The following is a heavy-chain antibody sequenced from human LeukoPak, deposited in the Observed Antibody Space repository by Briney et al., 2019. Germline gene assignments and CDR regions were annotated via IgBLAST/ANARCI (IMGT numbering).Heavy chain of an antibody. CDR1: GYTLTELS. Sequence: ASVKVSCKVSGYTLTELSMHWVRQAPGKGLEWMGGFDPEDGETIYAQKFQGRVTMTEDTSTDTAYMEPSSLRSEDTAVYYCATGLVGATDDAFDIWGQGTMVTVSS. CDR3: ATGLVGATDDAFDI. J-gene: IGHJ3*02. D-gene: IGHD1-26*01. V-gene: IGHV1-24*01. CDR2: FDPEDGET.